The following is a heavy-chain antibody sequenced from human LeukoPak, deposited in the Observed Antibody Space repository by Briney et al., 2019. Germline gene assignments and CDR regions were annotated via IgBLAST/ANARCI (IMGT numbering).Heavy chain of an antibody. J-gene: IGHJ4*02. CDR3: ARDLRGDGPDYFDY. Sequence: GGSLRLSCAASGFTFSSYSMNWVRQAPGKGLEWVSYISSSSSTIYYADSVKGRFTISRDNAKNSLYLQMNSLRAEDTAVYYCARDLRGDGPDYFDYWGQGTLVTVSS. V-gene: IGHV3-48*04. CDR1: GFTFSSYS. D-gene: IGHD3-10*01. CDR2: ISSSSSTI.